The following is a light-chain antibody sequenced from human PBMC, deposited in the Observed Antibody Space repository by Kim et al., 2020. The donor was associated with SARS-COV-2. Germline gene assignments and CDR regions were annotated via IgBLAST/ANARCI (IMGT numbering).Light chain of an antibody. J-gene: IGLJ3*02. CDR3: NSRDSSGNHWV. V-gene: IGLV3-19*01. Sequence: SSELTQDPTVSVALGQTVRITCQGDSLRSYYASWYQQKPGQAPVLVIYGKNNRPSGIPDRFSGSSSGNTASLTITAAQAEDEADYYCNSRDSSGNHWVFGGETHLTVL. CDR1: SLRSYY. CDR2: GKN.